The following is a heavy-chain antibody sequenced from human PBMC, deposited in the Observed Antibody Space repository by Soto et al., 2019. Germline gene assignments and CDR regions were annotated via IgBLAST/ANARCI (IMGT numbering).Heavy chain of an antibody. D-gene: IGHD6-13*01. CDR1: GFTFSSYG. J-gene: IGHJ4*02. V-gene: IGHV3-33*01. CDR3: ARDLGGGSSWYRGPGPD. Sequence: GGSLRLSCAASGFTFSSYGKHWVRQAPGKGLEWVAVIWYDGSNKYYADSVKGRFTISRDNSKNTLYLQMNSLRAEDTAVYYCARDLGGGSSWYRGPGPDWGQGTLVTVSS. CDR2: IWYDGSNK.